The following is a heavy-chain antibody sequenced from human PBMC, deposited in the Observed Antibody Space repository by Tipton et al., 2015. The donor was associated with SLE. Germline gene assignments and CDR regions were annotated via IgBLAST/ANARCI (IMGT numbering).Heavy chain of an antibody. V-gene: IGHV3-74*03. CDR1: GVTFSSHW. CDR2: VNIDGVTT. CDR3: TKGISYVTTTPSAD. J-gene: IGHJ4*02. Sequence: SGVTFSSHWMHWVRQAPGKGLVWVSRVNIDGVTTEYAHSVRGRFTISRDNAKNSVYLQMNSLTVEDTATYYCTKGISYVTTTPSADWGQGTVVTVSS. D-gene: IGHD4-17*01.